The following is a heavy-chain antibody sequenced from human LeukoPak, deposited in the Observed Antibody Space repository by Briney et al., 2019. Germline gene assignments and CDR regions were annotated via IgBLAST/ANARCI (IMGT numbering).Heavy chain of an antibody. Sequence: GGSLRLSCAASGSTFSSYAMSWVRQAPGKGLEWVSSISPDSAFIPQADSVKGRFTISRDNAKNSLYLQMESLRVEDTAVYYCANFQTVGVKPFEHWGQGTLVTVSS. CDR3: ANFQTVGVKPFEH. J-gene: IGHJ5*02. CDR2: ISPDSAFI. CDR1: GSTFSSYA. D-gene: IGHD1-26*01. V-gene: IGHV3-21*01.